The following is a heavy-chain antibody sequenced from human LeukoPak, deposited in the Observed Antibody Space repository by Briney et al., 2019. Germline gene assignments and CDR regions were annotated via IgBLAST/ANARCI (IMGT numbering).Heavy chain of an antibody. V-gene: IGHV3-30*02. Sequence: GGSLRLSCAASKFTFSSYGMHWVRQAPGKGLEWVAFIRYDGGSKYYADSVKGRFTISRDNAKNSLYLQMNSLRAEDTAVYYCARAVVPLVVAATYYYYYMDVWGKGTTVTVSS. J-gene: IGHJ6*03. CDR1: KFTFSSYG. D-gene: IGHD2-15*01. CDR2: IRYDGGSK. CDR3: ARAVVPLVVAATYYYYYMDV.